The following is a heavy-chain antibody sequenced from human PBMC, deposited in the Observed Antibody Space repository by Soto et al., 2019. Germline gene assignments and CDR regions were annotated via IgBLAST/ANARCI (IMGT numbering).Heavy chain of an antibody. J-gene: IGHJ4*02. D-gene: IGHD4-17*01. CDR1: GVSISSTDYS. Sequence: PSETLSLTCAVSGVSISSTDYSWSWIRQPPGKGLEWIGYFYHSGSTYDNPSLKSRVTISIDRSKNQFSLHLASVTAADTAVYYCATLDYYGGFHHWGQGALVTVS. V-gene: IGHV4-30-2*01. CDR3: ATLDYYGGFHH. CDR2: FYHSGST.